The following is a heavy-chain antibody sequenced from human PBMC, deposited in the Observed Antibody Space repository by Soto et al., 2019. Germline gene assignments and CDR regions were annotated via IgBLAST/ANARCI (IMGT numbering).Heavy chain of an antibody. J-gene: IGHJ4*02. CDR1: GGSISSSNW. V-gene: IGHV4-4*02. Sequence: SETLSLTCAVSGGSISSSNWWSWVRKPPGKGLEWIGEIYHSGSTNYNPSLKSRVTISVDKSKNQFSLKLSSVTAADTAVYYCARVTNAVAGTGFDYWGQGTLVTVSS. CDR2: IYHSGST. CDR3: ARVTNAVAGTGFDY. D-gene: IGHD6-19*01.